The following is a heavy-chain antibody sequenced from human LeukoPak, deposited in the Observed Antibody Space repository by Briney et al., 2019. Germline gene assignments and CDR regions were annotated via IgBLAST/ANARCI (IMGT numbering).Heavy chain of an antibody. CDR1: GFTVSSDY. CDR2: IYSDGST. D-gene: IGHD2-15*01. J-gene: IGHJ5*02. CDR3: ARQSGGPYNWFDP. Sequence: PGGSLRLSYAASGFTVSSDYMNWVRQAPGKGLEWVSVIYSDGSTYYADSVKGRFTISRDKSKDTLYLQLNSLRAEDTAVYFCARQSGGPYNWFDPWGQGTLVTVSS. V-gene: IGHV3-66*04.